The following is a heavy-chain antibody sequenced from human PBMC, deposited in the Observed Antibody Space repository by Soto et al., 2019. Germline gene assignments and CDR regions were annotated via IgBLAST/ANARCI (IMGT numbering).Heavy chain of an antibody. J-gene: IGHJ3*02. CDR1: GGSISSGGYY. D-gene: IGHD4-17*01. CDR3: ARDEKRTTVAPGAFDI. Sequence: QVQLQESGPGLVKPSQTLSLTCTVSGGSISSGGYYWSWIRQHPGKGLEWIGYIYYSGSTYYNPSLKSRVTISVDTSKNQFSLKLSSVTAADTAVYYCARDEKRTTVAPGAFDIWGQGTMVTVSS. V-gene: IGHV4-31*03. CDR2: IYYSGST.